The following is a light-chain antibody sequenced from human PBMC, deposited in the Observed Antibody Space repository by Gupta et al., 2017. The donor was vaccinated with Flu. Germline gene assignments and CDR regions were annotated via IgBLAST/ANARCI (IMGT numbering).Light chain of an antibody. CDR1: QGISSY. J-gene: IGKJ3*01. V-gene: IGKV1-9*01. Sequence: DIPLTPSPSFVSASVGDRVIITCRASQGISSYLVWYQEKPGKAPKLLIYGASTLQSGVPSRCSGSGWGTECTLTISSRQAEDFSADYCQQVHGNPPYTFGRGTKVDIK. CDR3: QQVHGNPPYT. CDR2: GAS.